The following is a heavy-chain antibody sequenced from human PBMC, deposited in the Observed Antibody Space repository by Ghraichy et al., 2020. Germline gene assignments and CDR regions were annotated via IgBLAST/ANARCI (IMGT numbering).Heavy chain of an antibody. V-gene: IGHV3-48*01. J-gene: IGHJ4*02. Sequence: GGSLRLSCEDSGFTFSKFGMNWVRQAPGKGLEWLSYISSTSNTIYYADSVKGRFTISRDNAKSSLYLQMNSLRAEDTAVYYCARDTGNWYLDYWGQGTLATFSS. CDR1: GFTFSKFG. D-gene: IGHD6-13*01. CDR2: ISSTSNTI. CDR3: ARDTGNWYLDY.